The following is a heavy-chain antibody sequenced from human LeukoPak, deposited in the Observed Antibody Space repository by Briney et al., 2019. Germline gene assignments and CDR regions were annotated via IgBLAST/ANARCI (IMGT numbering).Heavy chain of an antibody. V-gene: IGHV1-2*02. Sequence: ASVKVSCKASGYTFTGYYMHWVRQAPGQGLEWMGWINPNSGGTNYAQKSQGRVTMTRDTSISTAYMELSRLRSDDTAVYYCARAPLLEWLPSDNWGQGTLVTVSS. D-gene: IGHD3-3*01. CDR1: GYTFTGYY. CDR3: ARAPLLEWLPSDN. J-gene: IGHJ4*02. CDR2: INPNSGGT.